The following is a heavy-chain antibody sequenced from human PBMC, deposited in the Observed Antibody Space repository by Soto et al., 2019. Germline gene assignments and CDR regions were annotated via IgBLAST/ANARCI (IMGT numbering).Heavy chain of an antibody. Sequence: ASVKVSCKASGYTFTSYYMHWVRQAPGQGLEWMGIINPSGGSTSYAQKFQGRVTMTRDTSTSTVYMELSSLRSEDTAVYYCARSPAANTAMVDMKIDYWGQGTLVTVSS. D-gene: IGHD5-18*01. V-gene: IGHV1-46*01. J-gene: IGHJ4*02. CDR2: INPSGGST. CDR3: ARSPAANTAMVDMKIDY. CDR1: GYTFTSYY.